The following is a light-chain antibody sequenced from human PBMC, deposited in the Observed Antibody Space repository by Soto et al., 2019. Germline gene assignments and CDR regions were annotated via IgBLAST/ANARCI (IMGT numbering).Light chain of an antibody. Sequence: QSVLTQPASVSGSPGQSITISCTGTSSDVGAYNYVSWYQQHPGKAPKLMIYEVSNRPSGVSHRFSGSKSDNTASLTISGLQTDDEADYYCSSYTSRRSLVFGSGTKVTV. CDR2: EVS. CDR3: SSYTSRRSLV. V-gene: IGLV2-14*01. CDR1: SSDVGAYNY. J-gene: IGLJ1*01.